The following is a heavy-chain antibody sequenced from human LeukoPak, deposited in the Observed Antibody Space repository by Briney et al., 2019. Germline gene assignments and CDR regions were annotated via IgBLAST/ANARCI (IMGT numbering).Heavy chain of an antibody. CDR1: GGSISSYY. D-gene: IGHD1-7*01. CDR3: AGITGTTEYYYYYMDV. V-gene: IGHV4-59*01. CDR2: IYYSGST. Sequence: SETLSLTCTVSGGSISSYYWSWIRQPPGKGLEWIGYIYYSGSTNYNPSLKSLVTISVDTSKNQFSLKLSSVTAADTAVYYCAGITGTTEYYYYYMDVWGKGTTVTVSS. J-gene: IGHJ6*03.